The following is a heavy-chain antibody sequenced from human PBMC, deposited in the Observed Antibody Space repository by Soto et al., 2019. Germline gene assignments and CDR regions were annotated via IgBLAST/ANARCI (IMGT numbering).Heavy chain of an antibody. CDR3: AGHLYSGDSSGSFGY. CDR1: DDSIGRSNYF. J-gene: IGHJ4*02. CDR2: IFYSGNT. Sequence: QLQLQESGPGLVKPSETLSLTCTVSDDSIGRSNYFWGWIRQPPGKGLEWIGNIFYSGNTHYNPAIKSRVTISLDTSNHHFSMRVSSVTAADTAVYYCAGHLYSGDSSGSFGYWGPGALVIVSS. D-gene: IGHD6-19*01. V-gene: IGHV4-39*01.